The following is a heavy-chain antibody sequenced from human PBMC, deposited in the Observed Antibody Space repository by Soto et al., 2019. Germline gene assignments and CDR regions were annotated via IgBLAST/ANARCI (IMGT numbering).Heavy chain of an antibody. CDR3: ANSCGWHLINKWFDP. CDR1: GGTFSSYA. Sequence: QVQLVQSGAEVKKPGSSVKVSCKASGGTFSSYAISWVRQAPGQGLEWMGGIIPIFGTANYAQKFQGRVTSTADESTSTAYMSMRSLRSEDTAVYYCANSCGWHLINKWFDPWGQGTLVTVSS. D-gene: IGHD6-19*01. J-gene: IGHJ5*02. CDR2: IIPIFGTA. V-gene: IGHV1-69*12.